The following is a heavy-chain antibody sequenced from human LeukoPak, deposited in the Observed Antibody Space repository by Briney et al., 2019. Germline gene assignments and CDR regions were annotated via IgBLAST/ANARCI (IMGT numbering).Heavy chain of an antibody. CDR2: IWYDGSNK. CDR3: ARGRGSGWYDAFDI. D-gene: IGHD6-19*01. CDR1: GFSFSDYY. J-gene: IGHJ3*02. Sequence: GGSLRLSCVASGFSFSDYYMNWIRQAPGKGLEWVAVIWYDGSNKFYADSVRGRFTISRDNSKNTLYVQMNSLRAEDTAVYYCARGRGSGWYDAFDIWGQGTMVTVSS. V-gene: IGHV3-33*08.